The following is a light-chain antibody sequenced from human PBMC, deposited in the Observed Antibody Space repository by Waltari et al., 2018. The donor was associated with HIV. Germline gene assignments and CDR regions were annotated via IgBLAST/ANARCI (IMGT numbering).Light chain of an antibody. J-gene: IGLJ3*02. CDR1: SDNVGNQG. Sequence: QAGLTQPPSVSKGLRQTAPPPCPGHSDNVGNQGAAWLQQHQGHPPKLLSYRNNDRPSGISDRFSASRSGNTASLTITGLQPEDEADYYCSAWATSLNAWVFGGGTKLTVL. V-gene: IGLV10-54*04. CDR2: RNN. CDR3: SAWATSLNAWV.